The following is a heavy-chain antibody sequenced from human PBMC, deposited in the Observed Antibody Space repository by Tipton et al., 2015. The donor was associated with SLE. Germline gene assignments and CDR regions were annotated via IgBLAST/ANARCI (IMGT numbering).Heavy chain of an antibody. CDR1: GFTFDDYA. CDR2: ISWNSGSI. V-gene: IGHV3-9*01. CDR3: AKVGRREGYNYYYYMDV. J-gene: IGHJ6*03. D-gene: IGHD6-13*01. Sequence: RSLRLSCAASGFTFDDYAMHWVRQAPGKGLEWVSGISWNSGSIGYADSVKGRFTISRDNAKNSLYLQMNSLRAEDTALYYCAKVGRREGYNYYYYMDVWGKGTTVTVSS.